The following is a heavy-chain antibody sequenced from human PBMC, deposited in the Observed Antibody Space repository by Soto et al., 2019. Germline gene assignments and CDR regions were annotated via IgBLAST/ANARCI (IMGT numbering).Heavy chain of an antibody. J-gene: IGHJ4*02. V-gene: IGHV3-7*03. CDR3: AKSLSAIPGDS. CDR1: GFTFSSYW. D-gene: IGHD2-2*01. Sequence: EVQLVESGGGLVQSGGSLRLSCAASGFTFSSYWMSWVRQGPGNGPEWVANIKQDGSEKYYVDSVKGRFTISRDNAKKSLYLQMTSLRAEDTAVYHCAKSLSAIPGDSWGQGTLVTVSS. CDR2: IKQDGSEK.